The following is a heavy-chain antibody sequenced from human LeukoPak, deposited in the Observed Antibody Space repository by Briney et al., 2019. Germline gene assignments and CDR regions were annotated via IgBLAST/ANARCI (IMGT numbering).Heavy chain of an antibody. J-gene: IGHJ1*01. V-gene: IGHV1-69*05. D-gene: IGHD3-10*01. CDR2: IIPIFGTA. CDR3: ARQFYGSGSFSEYFQH. Sequence: SVKVSCKASGGTFSCYAISWVRQAPGQGLEWMGRIIPIFGTANYAQKFQGRVTITTDESTSTAYMELSSLRSEDTAVYYCARQFYGSGSFSEYFQHWGQGTLVTVSS. CDR1: GGTFSCYA.